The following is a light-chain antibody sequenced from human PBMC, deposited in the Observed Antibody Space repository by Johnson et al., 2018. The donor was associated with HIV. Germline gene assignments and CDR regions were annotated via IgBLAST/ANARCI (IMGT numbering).Light chain of an antibody. CDR3: GTWDSSLRVGF. Sequence: QAVLTQPPSVSAAPGQKVTVSCSGSSSNIENNFVSWYQQLPGTAPKLLIYDNNKRPSGIPDRFSGSKSGTSATLGITGLQTGDEADYYCGTWDSSLRVGFFGTGTKVTVL. CDR2: DNN. CDR1: SSNIENNF. J-gene: IGLJ1*01. V-gene: IGLV1-51*01.